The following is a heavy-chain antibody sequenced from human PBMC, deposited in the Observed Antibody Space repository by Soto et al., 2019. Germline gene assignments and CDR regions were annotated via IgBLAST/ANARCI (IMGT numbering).Heavy chain of an antibody. D-gene: IGHD2-2*01. Sequence: PSQALSVRKVVSAGSTTPGTYFVGWIRQPKGKGLEWIGGFYYTGSTNYNPSLKSRVTVSPDTSTNHFSLRLTSVTAADTAVYYCARRLVFVIRHLTSSIDVWCKGTSVTVSS. CDR3: ARRLVFVIRHLTSSIDV. CDR2: FYYTGST. V-gene: IGHV4-39*02. J-gene: IGHJ6*03. CDR1: AGSTTPGTYF.